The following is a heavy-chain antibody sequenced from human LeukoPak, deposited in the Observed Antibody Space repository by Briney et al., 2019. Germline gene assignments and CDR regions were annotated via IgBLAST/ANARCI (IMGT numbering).Heavy chain of an antibody. J-gene: IGHJ4*02. CDR1: GFTFSSYT. D-gene: IGHD1-26*01. Sequence: GGSLRLSCAASGFTFSSYTMNWVRQAPGKGLEWVSSISGSSSYINYADSVKGRFTISRDNAKNSLYLQMNSLRAEDTAVYYCAKLREWELPDLFDYWGQGTLVTVSS. CDR3: AKLREWELPDLFDY. V-gene: IGHV3-21*01. CDR2: ISGSSSYI.